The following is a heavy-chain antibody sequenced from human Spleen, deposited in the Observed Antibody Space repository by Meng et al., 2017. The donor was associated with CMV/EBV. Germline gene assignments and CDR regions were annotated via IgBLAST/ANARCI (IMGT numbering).Heavy chain of an antibody. Sequence: GGSLRLSCAASGFKFDDKAMHWVRQAPGKGLEWVSSISWNSGSIAYADSVKGRFTISRDTPKNSVYLQMNSLRAEDTAVYYCVREDYGDYFFDTWGQGTLVTVSS. CDR3: VREDYGDYFFDT. CDR2: ISWNSGSI. CDR1: GFKFDDKA. D-gene: IGHD4-17*01. V-gene: IGHV3-9*01. J-gene: IGHJ4*02.